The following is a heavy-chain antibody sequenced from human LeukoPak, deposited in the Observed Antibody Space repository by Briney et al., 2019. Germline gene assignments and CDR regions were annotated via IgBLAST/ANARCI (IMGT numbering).Heavy chain of an antibody. CDR2: ISSRSGTI. CDR3: ARSWGTGMDV. CDR1: GFSLITYT. D-gene: IGHD3-16*01. Sequence: GGSLRLSCAASGFSLITYTVNWVRQGPGKGLEWVSSISSRSGTIYYADSVKGRFTISRDNAKNSLYLQMNSLRDEDTAVYYCARSWGTGMDVWGQGTTVSVSS. J-gene: IGHJ6*02. V-gene: IGHV3-48*02.